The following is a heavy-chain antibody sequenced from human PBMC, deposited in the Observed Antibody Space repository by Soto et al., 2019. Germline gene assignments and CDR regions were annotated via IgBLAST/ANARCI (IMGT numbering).Heavy chain of an antibody. D-gene: IGHD6-6*01. CDR2: ISSTGNYI. V-gene: IGHV3-21*01. Sequence: EVQLEESGGGLVKPGGSLRLSCAASGFTFSSYSMNWVRQAPGKGLEWVSSISSTGNYIYYADSVKGRFTISRDNAKDSLYLQMNSLRAEDTAVYHCAREDASQGFDYWGQGTLVTVSS. J-gene: IGHJ4*02. CDR3: AREDASQGFDY. CDR1: GFTFSSYS.